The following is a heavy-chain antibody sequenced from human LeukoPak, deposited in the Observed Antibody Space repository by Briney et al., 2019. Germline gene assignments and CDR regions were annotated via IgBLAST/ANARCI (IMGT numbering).Heavy chain of an antibody. CDR1: GFTFSNYA. J-gene: IGHJ4*02. V-gene: IGHV3-23*01. Sequence: SGGPLRLSCAASGFTFSNYAMSWARQAPGKGLEWVSAISGSGGSTYYADSVKGRFTISRDNSKNTLYLQMNSLRAEDTAVYYCAKNSTVVVPATIRYWSQGTLVTVSS. CDR2: ISGSGGST. CDR3: AKNSTVVVPATIRY. D-gene: IGHD2-2*01.